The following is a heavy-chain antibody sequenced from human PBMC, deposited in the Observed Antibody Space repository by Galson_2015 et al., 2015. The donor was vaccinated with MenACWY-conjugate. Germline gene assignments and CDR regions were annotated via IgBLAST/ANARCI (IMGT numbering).Heavy chain of an antibody. Sequence: SLRLSCAGSAFTFSNAYMSWVRQAPGKGLEWVGRIKSQTDGGKIDYDAPVKGRFTISRDDSKNTLYLQMNSQKIEDTAVYYCTTHKPDSWGGLLFHFYMDVWGKGTTVTVSS. J-gene: IGHJ6*03. CDR1: AFTFSNAY. V-gene: IGHV3-15*01. CDR2: IKSQTDGGKI. CDR3: TTHKPDSWGGLLFHFYMDV. D-gene: IGHD2-21*01.